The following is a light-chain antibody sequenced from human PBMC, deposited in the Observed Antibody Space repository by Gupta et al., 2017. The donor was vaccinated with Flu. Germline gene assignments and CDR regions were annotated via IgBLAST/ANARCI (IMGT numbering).Light chain of an antibody. CDR3: QQYGISPRT. Sequence: EVVLTQSPGTLSLSPGERATLSCRASQSVSSNYLAWYQQQPGPAPRLLISGAFSRAPGIPVRFSGSESGTDFTLTISRLEPEDFAVYYCQQYGISPRTFGQGTKVEIK. V-gene: IGKV3-20*01. J-gene: IGKJ1*01. CDR2: GAF. CDR1: QSVSSNY.